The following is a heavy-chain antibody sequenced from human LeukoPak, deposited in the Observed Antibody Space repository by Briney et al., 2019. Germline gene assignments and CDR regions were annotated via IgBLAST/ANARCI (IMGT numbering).Heavy chain of an antibody. J-gene: IGHJ4*02. CDR2: INQGGSEK. CDR1: VFRFSDYW. V-gene: IGHV3-7*03. Sequence: GGSLRLSCAASVFRFSDYWMNWVRQAPGKGLEWAASINQGGSEKHYVDSLRGRFTISRDNAKNSLYLQMSSLRVVDTAVYYCARDGVAAGLYFDSWGQGTLVTVSS. D-gene: IGHD2-15*01. CDR3: ARDGVAAGLYFDS.